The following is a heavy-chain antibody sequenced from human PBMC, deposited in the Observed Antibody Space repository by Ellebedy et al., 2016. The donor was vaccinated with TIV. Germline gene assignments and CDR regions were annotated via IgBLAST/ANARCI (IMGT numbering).Heavy chain of an antibody. CDR1: GGSISSGSYY. CDR3: ARTSGHVLVTFDP. CDR2: ISSGGT. J-gene: IGHJ5*02. Sequence: LRLSXTVSGGSISSGSYYWSWVRQPAGKGLEWIGRISSGGTSYNPSLRSRVTMSVDTSKNQFSLRLTSVMAADAAVYYCARTSGHVLVTFDPWGQGILVTVSS. V-gene: IGHV4-61*02. D-gene: IGHD2-8*02.